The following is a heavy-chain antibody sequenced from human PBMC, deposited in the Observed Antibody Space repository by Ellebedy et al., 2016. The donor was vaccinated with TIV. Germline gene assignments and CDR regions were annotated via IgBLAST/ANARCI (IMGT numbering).Heavy chain of an antibody. CDR2: IYYSGST. CDR3: ARALHSSSWYSHDRLYYYGMDV. Sequence: SETLSLTCTVSGGSISSYYWSWIRQPPGKGLEWIGYIYYSGSTNYNPSLKSRVTISVDTSKNQFSLKLSSVTAADTAVYYCARALHSSSWYSHDRLYYYGMDVWGQGTTVTVSS. V-gene: IGHV4-59*01. D-gene: IGHD6-13*01. CDR1: GGSISSYY. J-gene: IGHJ6*02.